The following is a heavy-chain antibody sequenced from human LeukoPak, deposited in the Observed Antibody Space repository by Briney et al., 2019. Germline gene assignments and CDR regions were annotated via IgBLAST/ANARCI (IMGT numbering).Heavy chain of an antibody. CDR1: GGSISSYY. D-gene: IGHD6-13*01. CDR2: ISYSGST. V-gene: IGHV4-59*01. CDR3: ARHHSSSPWDYFHY. J-gene: IGHJ4*02. Sequence: SETLSLTCTVSGGSISSYYGSWMRQPPGKGREWIVYISYSGSTNYNPSLQSRVTISVDTSKNQFSLQLSSVTAADTAVYSCARHHSSSPWDYFHYWGQGTLVTVSS.